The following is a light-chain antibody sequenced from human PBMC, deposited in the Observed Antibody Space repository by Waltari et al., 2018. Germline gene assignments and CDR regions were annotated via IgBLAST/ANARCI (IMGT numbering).Light chain of an antibody. CDR2: DAS. CDR1: QSVSSY. Sequence: EIVLTQSPATLSLSPGERATLSCRASQSVSSYLAWYQQKPGQAPRRLIYDASNRATGIPARFSGSGSGTDFTLTISSLEPEDFAVYYCQQRSIFGGGTKVEIK. V-gene: IGKV3-11*01. CDR3: QQRSI. J-gene: IGKJ4*01.